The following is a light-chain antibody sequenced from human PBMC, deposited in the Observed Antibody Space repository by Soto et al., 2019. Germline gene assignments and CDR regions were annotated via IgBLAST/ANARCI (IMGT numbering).Light chain of an antibody. CDR2: EVN. CDR1: SSDVGGYNY. CDR3: SSYAGSSNV. V-gene: IGLV2-8*01. Sequence: QSVLTQPPSASVSPGQSVAISCTGTSSDVGGYNYVSWYQQHPGKAPKLMIYEVNKRPSGVPDRFSGSKSGNTASLTVSGLQAEAEADYYCSSYAGSSNVFGTGTKLTVL. J-gene: IGLJ1*01.